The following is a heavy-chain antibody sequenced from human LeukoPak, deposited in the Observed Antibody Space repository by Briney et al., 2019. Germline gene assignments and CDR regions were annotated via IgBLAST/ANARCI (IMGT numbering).Heavy chain of an antibody. Sequence: ASVKVSGKASGYTFTSYDINWVRQATVQGLEWMGWMNPNSGNTGYAQKFQGRVTITRNTSISTAYMELSSLRSEDTAVYYCALAAHNRRYYYYMDVWGKGTTVTVSS. CDR2: MNPNSGNT. D-gene: IGHD6-13*01. V-gene: IGHV1-8*03. CDR1: GYTFTSYD. J-gene: IGHJ6*03. CDR3: ALAAHNRRYYYYMDV.